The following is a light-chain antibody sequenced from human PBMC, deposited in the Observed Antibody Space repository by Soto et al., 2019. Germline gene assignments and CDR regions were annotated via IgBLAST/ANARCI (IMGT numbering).Light chain of an antibody. CDR3: EQYNKWSLT. V-gene: IGKV3-15*01. Sequence: EIMMTQSPGTLSASPGERATLSCRASQSVSSNLAWYQQKPGQAPRLLIYAVSTKATGIPARFSGSGSGTEFTRTISSLQSEDFAVYYCEQYNKWSLTVGKATKVDIK. CDR1: QSVSSN. J-gene: IGKJ1*01. CDR2: AVS.